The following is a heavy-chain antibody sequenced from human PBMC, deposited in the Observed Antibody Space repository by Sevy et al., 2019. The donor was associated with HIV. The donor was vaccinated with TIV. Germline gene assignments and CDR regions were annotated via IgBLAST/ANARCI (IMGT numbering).Heavy chain of an antibody. J-gene: IGHJ4*02. Sequence: GGSLRLSCVASGFTFNKAWMSWVRQAPGKGLEWVGRIKSKTDGATRDLAAPVKGRIIISRDDSKNTLYLQISNLKIEDTGVYFCAAGVGASDFDYWGQGTLATVSS. V-gene: IGHV3-15*01. D-gene: IGHD1-26*01. CDR3: AAGVGASDFDY. CDR2: IKSKTDGATR. CDR1: GFTFNKAW.